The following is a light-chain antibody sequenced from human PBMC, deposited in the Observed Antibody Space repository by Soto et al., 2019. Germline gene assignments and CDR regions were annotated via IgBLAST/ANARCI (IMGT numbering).Light chain of an antibody. V-gene: IGKV4-1*01. CDR3: QQYFTPPYN. CDR2: WAS. J-gene: IGKJ2*01. Sequence: DIVMIQSPHSLAVSLGERAAINCKSSQSVLYSSNNQNYLAWYRQKPGQPPELLIYWASTRESGVPDRFSGRGSGTDFTLTINSLHAEDVALYYCQQYFTPPYNFGQGTKLVIK. CDR1: QSVLYSSNNQNY.